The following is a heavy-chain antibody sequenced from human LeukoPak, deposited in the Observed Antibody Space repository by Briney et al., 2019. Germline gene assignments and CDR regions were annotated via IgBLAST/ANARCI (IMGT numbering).Heavy chain of an antibody. CDR3: ASLGRRGP. J-gene: IGHJ5*02. CDR2: IYYSGST. D-gene: IGHD3-16*01. Sequence: SETLSLTCAVYGGSFSGYYWSWIRQPPGKGLEWIGYIYYSGSTNYNPSLKSRVTISVDTSKNQFSLKLSSVTAADTAVYYCASLGRRGPWGQGTLVTVSS. V-gene: IGHV4-59*01. CDR1: GGSFSGYY.